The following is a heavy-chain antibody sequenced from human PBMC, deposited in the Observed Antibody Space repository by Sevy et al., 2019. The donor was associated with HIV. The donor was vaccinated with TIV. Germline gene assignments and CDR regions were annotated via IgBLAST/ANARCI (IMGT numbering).Heavy chain of an antibody. V-gene: IGHV4-38-2*02. CDR3: ARDSGRYFDWLLRRGYYYYYGMDV. D-gene: IGHD3-9*01. Sequence: SETLSLTCTVSGYSISSGYYWGWIRQPPGKGLEWIGSIYHSGSTYYNPSLKSRVTISVDTSKNQFSLKLGSVTAADTAVYYCARDSGRYFDWLLRRGYYYYYGMDVWGQGTTVTVSS. CDR1: GYSISSGYY. J-gene: IGHJ6*02. CDR2: IYHSGST.